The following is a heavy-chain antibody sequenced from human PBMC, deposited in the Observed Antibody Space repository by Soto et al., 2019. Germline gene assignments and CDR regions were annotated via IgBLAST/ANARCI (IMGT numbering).Heavy chain of an antibody. CDR2: IYPGDSDT. CDR1: GYSFTSYW. D-gene: IGHD1-1*01. J-gene: IGHJ6*02. V-gene: IGHV5-51*01. CDR3: QSTSRRQFSYYYAMEV. Sequence: GESLKISCKGSGYSFTSYWIGWVRQMPGKGLEWMGIIYPGDSDTRYSPSFQGQVTISADKSISTAYLQWSSLKASDTAMSYCQSTSRRQFSYYYAMEVWGQGTTVTVSS.